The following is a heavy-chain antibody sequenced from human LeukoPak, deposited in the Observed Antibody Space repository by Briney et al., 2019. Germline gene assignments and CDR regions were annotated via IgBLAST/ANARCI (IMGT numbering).Heavy chain of an antibody. CDR2: IYTSGST. D-gene: IGHD6-13*01. J-gene: IGHJ6*02. CDR3: ARQIIAAGKNYYGMDV. V-gene: IGHV4-4*07. CDR1: GGSISSYY. Sequence: SEILSLTCTVSGGSISSYYWTWIRQPAGKGLEWIGRIYTSGSTNYNPSLKSRVTMSVDTPNNQFSLNLSSVTAADTAVYYCARQIIAAGKNYYGMDVWGQGTTVTVSS.